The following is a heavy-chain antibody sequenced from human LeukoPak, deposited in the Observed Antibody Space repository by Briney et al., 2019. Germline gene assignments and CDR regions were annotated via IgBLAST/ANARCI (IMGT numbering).Heavy chain of an antibody. V-gene: IGHV3-7*01. CDR1: GFTFSSYW. CDR3: ARVSGQQVAHYYYYYGMDV. D-gene: IGHD6-13*01. J-gene: IGHJ6*02. CDR2: IKQDGSEK. Sequence: PGGSLRLSCAASGFTFSSYWMNWVRQAPGKGLEWVANIKQDGSEKYYVDSVKGRFTISRDNAKNSLYLQMNSLRAEDTAVYYCARVSGQQVAHYYYYYGMDVWGQGTTVTVSS.